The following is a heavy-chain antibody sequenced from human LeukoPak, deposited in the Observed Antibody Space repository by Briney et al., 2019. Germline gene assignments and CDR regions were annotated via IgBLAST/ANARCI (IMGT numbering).Heavy chain of an antibody. J-gene: IGHJ6*03. CDR1: GFTFRSYA. Sequence: GGSLRPSCAASGFTFRSYAMHWVRQAPGKGLEWVAVISYDGSNKYFGDSVKGRFTISRDNSKNTLYPQMDSLRAEDTAIYYCAKAVTSDYHSLYYNYYMDVWGKGTTVTVSS. V-gene: IGHV3-30*18. D-gene: IGHD3-10*01. CDR2: ISYDGSNK. CDR3: AKAVTSDYHSLYYNYYMDV.